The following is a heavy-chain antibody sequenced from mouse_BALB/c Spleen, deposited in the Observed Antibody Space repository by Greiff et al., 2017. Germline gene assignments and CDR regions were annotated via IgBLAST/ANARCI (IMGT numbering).Heavy chain of an antibody. CDR3: ANLYDGYDVGFAY. Sequence: EVNVVESGGGLVKPGGSLKLSCAASGFTFSSYAMSWVRQSPEKRLEWVAEISSGGSYTYYPDTVTGRFTISRDNAKNTLYLEMSSLRSEDTAMYYCANLYDGYDVGFAYWGQGTLVTVSA. D-gene: IGHD2-2*01. CDR1: GFTFSSYA. CDR2: ISSGGSYT. V-gene: IGHV5-9-4*01. J-gene: IGHJ3*01.